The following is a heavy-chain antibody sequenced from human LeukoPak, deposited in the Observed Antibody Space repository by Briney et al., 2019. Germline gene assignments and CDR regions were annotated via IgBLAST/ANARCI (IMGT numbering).Heavy chain of an antibody. V-gene: IGHV3-30*18. D-gene: IGHD3-16*01. J-gene: IGHJ4*02. CDR3: AKDLGGLDY. Sequence: GGSLRLSCAASGFTFSSYGMHWVRQAPGKGLEWVAVISYDGSNKYYADSVKGRFTISRDNSKSTLYLQMNSLRAEDTAVYYCAKDLGGLDYWGQGTLVTVSS. CDR2: ISYDGSNK. CDR1: GFTFSSYG.